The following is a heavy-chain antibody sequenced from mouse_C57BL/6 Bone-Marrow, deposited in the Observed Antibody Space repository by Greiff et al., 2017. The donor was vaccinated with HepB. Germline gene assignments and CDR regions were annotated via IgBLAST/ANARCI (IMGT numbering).Heavy chain of an antibody. V-gene: IGHV1-84*02. CDR2: IDPANGNT. J-gene: IGHJ4*01. CDR1: GYTFTDYY. Sequence: QVQLKQSGPELVKPGASVKISCKASGYTFTDYYINWVKQRPGQGLEWIGRIDPANGNTKYAPKFQGKATITADTSSNTAYLQLSSLTSEDTAIYYGARGYYGSPYAMDYWGQGTSVTVSS. D-gene: IGHD1-1*01. CDR3: ARGYYGSPYAMDY.